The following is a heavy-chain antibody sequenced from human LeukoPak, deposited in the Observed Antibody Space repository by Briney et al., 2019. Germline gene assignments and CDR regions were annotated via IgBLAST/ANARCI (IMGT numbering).Heavy chain of an antibody. D-gene: IGHD6-19*01. J-gene: IGHJ4*02. Sequence: GGSLRLSCVVSGFTFSSYWMNWVRQAPGKGLEWVANINQNGSDKYYVESVKGRFTISRDNAKNSLYLQMNGLRDEDTAVYYCARGAGWPNWGQGTLVTVSS. CDR2: INQNGSDK. V-gene: IGHV3-7*01. CDR1: GFTFSSYW. CDR3: ARGAGWPN.